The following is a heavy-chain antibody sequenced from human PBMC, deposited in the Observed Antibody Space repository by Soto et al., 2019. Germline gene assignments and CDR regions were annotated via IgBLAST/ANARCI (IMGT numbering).Heavy chain of an antibody. D-gene: IGHD3-3*01. CDR3: VRHLRVPFLEWLGPYHGMDF. Sequence: GEALKISCKGSGYSFTSYWIGWVRQMPGKGLEWMGIIYPGDSDTRYSPSFQGQVTISADKSISTAYLQWSSLKASDTAMYYCVRHLRVPFLEWLGPYHGMDFWGQGTTDPVSS. CDR1: GYSFTSYW. J-gene: IGHJ6*02. CDR2: IYPGDSDT. V-gene: IGHV5-51*01.